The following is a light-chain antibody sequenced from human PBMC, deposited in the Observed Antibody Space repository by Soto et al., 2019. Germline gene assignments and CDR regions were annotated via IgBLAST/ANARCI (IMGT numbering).Light chain of an antibody. CDR3: QQSYSTPPDT. Sequence: DIQMTQSPSSLSASVGDRVTITCRASQSISKYLNWYQQKPGQAPNLLIYAASTLQCGVPSRFSGSGSGTDFTLTISSLQPEDFENYYCQQSYSTPPDTFGQGTKLEIK. J-gene: IGKJ2*01. V-gene: IGKV1-39*01. CDR2: AAS. CDR1: QSISKY.